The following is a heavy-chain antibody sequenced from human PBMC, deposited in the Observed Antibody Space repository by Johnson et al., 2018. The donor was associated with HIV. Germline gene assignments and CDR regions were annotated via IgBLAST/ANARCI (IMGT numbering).Heavy chain of an antibody. V-gene: IGHV3-15*01. CDR2: IKSRTDDGTT. Sequence: VQLVESGGGVVRPGGSLRLSCAASGFTVDDYAMHWVRQAPGKGLEWVAHIKSRTDDGTTNYAAPLKGRFTISRDDSKNMLHLQMNSLKTEDTAIYYCARGGYNWNDFLNDAFDMWGQGTVVTVSS. J-gene: IGHJ3*02. CDR1: GFTVDDYA. CDR3: ARGGYNWNDFLNDAFDM. D-gene: IGHD1-1*01.